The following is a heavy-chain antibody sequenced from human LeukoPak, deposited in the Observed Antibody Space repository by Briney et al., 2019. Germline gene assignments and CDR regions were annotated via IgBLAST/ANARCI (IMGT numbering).Heavy chain of an antibody. CDR2: IYHSGST. J-gene: IGHJ4*02. V-gene: IGHV4-38-2*02. D-gene: IGHD3-16*02. Sequence: SETLSLTCTVSGYSISSGYYWGWIRQPPGKGLEWIGSIYHSGSTYYNPSLKSRVTISVDTSKNQFSLKLSSVTAADTAVYYCARAVGGYDYVWGSYRYSFDYWGQGTLVTVSS. CDR1: GYSISSGYY. CDR3: ARAVGGYDYVWGSYRYSFDY.